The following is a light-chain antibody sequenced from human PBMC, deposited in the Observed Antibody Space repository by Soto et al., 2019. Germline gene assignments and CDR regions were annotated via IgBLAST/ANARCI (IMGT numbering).Light chain of an antibody. J-gene: IGKJ4*01. V-gene: IGKV1-39*01. Sequence: DIQMTQSPSSLSASAGDRVTITCRASQSISSYLNWYQQKPGKAPKLLIYAASNLQRGVPSRFSGSGSGTDFTLTISSLQPEDFAVYYCQQSDNILTFGGGTKVEIK. CDR3: QQSDNILT. CDR1: QSISSY. CDR2: AAS.